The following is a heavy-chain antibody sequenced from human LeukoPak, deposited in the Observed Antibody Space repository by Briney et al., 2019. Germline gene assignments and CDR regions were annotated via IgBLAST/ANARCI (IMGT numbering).Heavy chain of an antibody. Sequence: ETLSLTCTVSGGSISSYYWSWIRQPPGKGLEWIEYIYYSGSTNYNPSLKSRVTISVDTSKNQFSLKLSSVTAADTAVYYCARHRNSGGTDAFDIWGQGTM. V-gene: IGHV4-59*08. CDR3: ARHRNSGGTDAFDI. CDR1: GGSISSYY. CDR2: IYYSGST. J-gene: IGHJ3*02. D-gene: IGHD2-15*01.